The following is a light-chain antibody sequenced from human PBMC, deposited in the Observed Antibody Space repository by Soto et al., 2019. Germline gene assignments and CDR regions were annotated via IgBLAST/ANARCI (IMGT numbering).Light chain of an antibody. V-gene: IGKV1-6*01. J-gene: IGKJ1*01. CDR1: QGIRDE. CDR3: LQDNSYPRT. Sequence: AIQLTQSPSSLSASLGDRVSITCRASQGIRDELGWYQQRPGAAPKLLIYGASTLQPGVPSRCGGSGSGTDFTLTISSLQPEDIATYYCLQDNSYPRTCGQGTKVEL. CDR2: GAS.